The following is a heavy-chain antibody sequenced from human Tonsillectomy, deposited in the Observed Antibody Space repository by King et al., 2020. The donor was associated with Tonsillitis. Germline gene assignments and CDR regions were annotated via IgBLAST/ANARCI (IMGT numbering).Heavy chain of an antibody. CDR2: ISRRITTI. Sequence: VQLQESGGGLVKPGGSLRLSCTASGFTFRDYYMIWIRQAPGKGLEWVSYISRRITTIYYADSVKGRFTVSRDNAENLLSLQMNSLRAEDTAVYYCARGGIYGDYLPEVDSWGQGTLVTVSS. J-gene: IGHJ4*02. CDR1: GFTFRDYY. D-gene: IGHD4-17*01. CDR3: ARGGIYGDYLPEVDS. V-gene: IGHV3-11*01.